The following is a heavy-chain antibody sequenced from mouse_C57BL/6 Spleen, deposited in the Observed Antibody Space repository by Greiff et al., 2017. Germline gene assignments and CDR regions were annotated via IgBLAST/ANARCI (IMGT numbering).Heavy chain of an antibody. D-gene: IGHD1-1*01. CDR3: ARDVGSSYWYFDV. Sequence: EVQRVESGGGLVKPGGSLKLSCAASGFTFSSYAMSWVRQTPEKRLEWVATISDGGSYTYYPDNVKGRFTISRDNAKNNLYLQMSHLKSEDTAMYYCARDVGSSYWYFDVWGTGTTVTVSS. V-gene: IGHV5-4*01. J-gene: IGHJ1*03. CDR2: ISDGGSYT. CDR1: GFTFSSYA.